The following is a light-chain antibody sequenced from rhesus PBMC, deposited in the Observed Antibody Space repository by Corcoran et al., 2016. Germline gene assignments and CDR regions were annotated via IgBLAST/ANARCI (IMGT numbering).Light chain of an antibody. CDR3: QQHNEYPFT. CDR1: QGISKY. V-gene: IGKV1-25*01. CDR2: DAS. J-gene: IGKJ3*01. Sequence: DIQMTQSPSSLSASVGDTVTITCQASQGISKYLSWYQQMPGKAPKLLIYDASTLQSGVPSRFSGIGTRTEFTLTISSLQPEDFTTYNCQQHNEYPFTFGPGTKLDIE.